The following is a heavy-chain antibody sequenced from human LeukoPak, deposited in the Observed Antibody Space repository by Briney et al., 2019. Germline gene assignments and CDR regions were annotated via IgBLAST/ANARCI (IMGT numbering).Heavy chain of an antibody. CDR3: AKGNEWELQDY. J-gene: IGHJ4*02. Sequence: PGGSLRLSCAASGFTFDDYAMHWVRQAPGKGLEWVSGISWNSGSIGYADSVKGRFTISRDNAKNSLYLQMNSLRAEDTAVYYCAKGNEWELQDYWGQGTLVTVSS. V-gene: IGHV3-9*01. D-gene: IGHD1-26*01. CDR2: ISWNSGSI. CDR1: GFTFDDYA.